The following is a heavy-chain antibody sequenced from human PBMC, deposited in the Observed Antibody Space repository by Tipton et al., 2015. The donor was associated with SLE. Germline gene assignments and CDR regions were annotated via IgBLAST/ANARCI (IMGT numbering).Heavy chain of an antibody. CDR2: IRFDGNVK. V-gene: IGHV3-30*02. CDR3: VLRPDNEGVGRGY. CDR1: GFTFRTYG. J-gene: IGHJ4*02. D-gene: IGHD1-26*01. Sequence: QLVQSGGGVVQPGGSLRLSCAASGFTFRTYGMHWVRQAPGKGLEWVSFIRFDGNVKQYADSVRGRFTISRDNSKNTLSLQMDSLRGEDTALYYCVLRPDNEGVGRGYWGQGILVTVSS.